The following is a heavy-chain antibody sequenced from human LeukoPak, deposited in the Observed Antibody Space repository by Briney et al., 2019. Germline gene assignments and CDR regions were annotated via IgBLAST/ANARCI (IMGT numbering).Heavy chain of an antibody. CDR2: ISAYNGNT. Sequence: ASVKVSCKASGYTFTSYGISWVRQAPGQGLEWMGWISAYNGNTNYAQKLQGRVTMTTDTSTSTAYMELRSLRSDDTAVYYCARYRSAGRPGGYFQHWGQGTLVTVSS. V-gene: IGHV1-18*01. CDR1: GYTFTSYG. J-gene: IGHJ1*01. D-gene: IGHD4-23*01. CDR3: ARYRSAGRPGGYFQH.